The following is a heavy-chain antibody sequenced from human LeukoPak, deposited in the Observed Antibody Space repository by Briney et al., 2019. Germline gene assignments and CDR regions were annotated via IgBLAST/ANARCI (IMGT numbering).Heavy chain of an antibody. D-gene: IGHD2-2*01. Sequence: GASVKVSCKASGYTFTSYDINWVRQATGQGLEWMGWMNPNSGNTGYAQKFQGRVTMTRNTSISTAYMELSSLRSEDTAVYYCARGRYCSSTSCYYRGFDYWGQGTLVTVS. V-gene: IGHV1-8*01. CDR2: MNPNSGNT. CDR3: ARGRYCSSTSCYYRGFDY. CDR1: GYTFTSYD. J-gene: IGHJ4*02.